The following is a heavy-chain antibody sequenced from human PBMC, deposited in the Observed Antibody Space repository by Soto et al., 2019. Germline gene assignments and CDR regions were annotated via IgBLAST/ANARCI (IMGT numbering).Heavy chain of an antibody. CDR2: ISSSSSYV. CDR3: YVRGFCSSTRCYPPIHY. Sequence: GGSLRLSCAASVFTFSSYGMNWVRQGPGKGLEWVSSISSSSSYVYYADSVKGRFTISRDNAKNSLYLQMNSLRAEDTAVYYCYVRGFCSSTRCYPPIHYWGQGTLVTVSS. J-gene: IGHJ4*02. V-gene: IGHV3-21*01. CDR1: VFTFSSYG. D-gene: IGHD2-2*01.